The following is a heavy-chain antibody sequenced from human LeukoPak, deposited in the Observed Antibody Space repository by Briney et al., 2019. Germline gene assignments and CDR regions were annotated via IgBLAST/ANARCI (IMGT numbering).Heavy chain of an antibody. J-gene: IGHJ4*02. Sequence: SETLSLTCAVYGGSFSGYYWSWIRQPPGKGLEWIGEINHSGSTNYNPSLKSRVTISVDTSKNQFSLKLSSVTAADTAMYYCARGPRPFDYWGQGTLVTVSS. CDR2: INHSGST. V-gene: IGHV4-34*01. CDR3: ARGPRPFDY. CDR1: GGSFSGYY.